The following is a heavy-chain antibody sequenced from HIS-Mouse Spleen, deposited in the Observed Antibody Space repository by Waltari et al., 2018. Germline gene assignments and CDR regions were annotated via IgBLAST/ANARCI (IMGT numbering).Heavy chain of an antibody. CDR3: AREIPYSSSWYDWYFDL. D-gene: IGHD6-13*01. J-gene: IGHJ2*01. V-gene: IGHV4-39*07. Sequence: QLQLQESGPGLVKPSETLSLTCTVSGGSISSSSYYWGWIRQPPGKGLEWIGSIYYSGSPYYIPYLKGRVTISVDTSKSQFSLKLSSVAAADTAVYYCAREIPYSSSWYDWYFDLWGRGTLVTVSS. CDR2: IYYSGSP. CDR1: GGSISSSSYY.